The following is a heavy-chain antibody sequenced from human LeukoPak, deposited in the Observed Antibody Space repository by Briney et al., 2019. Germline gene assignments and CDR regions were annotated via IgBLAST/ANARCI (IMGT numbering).Heavy chain of an antibody. Sequence: GGSLRLSCAASGFTFSNYWMHWVRQAPGKGLGWVSRIKTDGSAAAYADSVRGRFTIYRENAKNTLYLQMNSLRAEDTAVYYCTRVLVYGSGSSDYGGQGTLVTVS. CDR1: GFTFSNYW. CDR3: TRVLVYGSGSSDY. CDR2: IKTDGSAA. J-gene: IGHJ4*02. D-gene: IGHD3-10*01. V-gene: IGHV3-74*01.